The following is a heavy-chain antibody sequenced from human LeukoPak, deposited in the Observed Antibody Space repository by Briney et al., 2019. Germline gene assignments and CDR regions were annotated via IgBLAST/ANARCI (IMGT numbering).Heavy chain of an antibody. CDR2: IWYDGSNK. J-gene: IGHJ4*02. V-gene: IGHV3-33*06. CDR3: AKGRLPVGSGSYSAFDY. Sequence: GGSLRLSCAASGFTFSSYGMHWVRQAPGKVLEWVAVIWYDGSNKYYADSVKGRFTISRDNSKNTLYLQMNSLRAEDTAVYYCAKGRLPVGSGSYSAFDYWGQGTLVTVSS. CDR1: GFTFSSYG. D-gene: IGHD1-26*01.